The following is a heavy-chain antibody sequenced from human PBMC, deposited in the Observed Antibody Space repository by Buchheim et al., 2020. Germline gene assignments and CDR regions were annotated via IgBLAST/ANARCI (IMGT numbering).Heavy chain of an antibody. Sequence: EVQLVQSGAEVKKPGESLKISCKGSGYSFTSYWIGWVRQMPGKGLEWMGIIYPCDSDTRYSSSFQGQVTISADKSISTVYLQWSSLKASDSALYYCASRPTAGSSGWPFDSWGQGTL. V-gene: IGHV5-51*01. CDR2: IYPCDSDT. D-gene: IGHD6-19*01. CDR3: ASRPTAGSSGWPFDS. CDR1: GYSFTSYW. J-gene: IGHJ4*02.